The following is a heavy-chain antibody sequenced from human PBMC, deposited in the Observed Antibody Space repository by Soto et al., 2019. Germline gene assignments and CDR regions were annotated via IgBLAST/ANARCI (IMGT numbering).Heavy chain of an antibody. Sequence: ASVKVSCKVSGYTLTELSMHWVRQAPGKGLEWMGGFDPEDGETIYAQKFQGRVTMTEDTSTDTAYMELSSLRSEDTAVYYCATVGPYGSELLNWFDPWGQGTLVTVSS. V-gene: IGHV1-24*01. J-gene: IGHJ5*02. CDR1: GYTLTELS. CDR2: FDPEDGET. D-gene: IGHD3-10*01. CDR3: ATVGPYGSELLNWFDP.